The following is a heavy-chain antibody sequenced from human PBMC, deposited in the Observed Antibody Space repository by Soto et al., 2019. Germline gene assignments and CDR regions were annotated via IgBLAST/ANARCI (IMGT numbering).Heavy chain of an antibody. Sequence: QVQLVQSGAEVRKSGSSVKVACKAAGGTFSDYALSWVRQAPGQGLEWMGGIIPMFATTNYEQKFQGRVTITADDPATPAHMELSSLKSEDTTVYYCARGRGIGFSSTWNIYWYYNMDVWGQGTTVTVSS. CDR3: ARGRGIGFSSTWNIYWYYNMDV. CDR1: GGTFSDYA. CDR2: IIPMFATT. V-gene: IGHV1-69*01. D-gene: IGHD6-13*01. J-gene: IGHJ6*02.